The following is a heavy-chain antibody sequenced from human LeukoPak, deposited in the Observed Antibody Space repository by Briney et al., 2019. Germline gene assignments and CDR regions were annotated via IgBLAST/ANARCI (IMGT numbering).Heavy chain of an antibody. CDR3: ARANYYDSSGYPVPFDP. V-gene: IGHV3-20*04. J-gene: IGHJ5*02. D-gene: IGHD3-22*01. Sequence: GGSLRLSCAASGFTFDDYGMSWVRQAPGKGLEWVSGINWNGGSTGYADSVKGRFTISRDNAKNSLYLQMNRLRAEDTALYYCARANYYDSSGYPVPFDPWGQGTLVTVSS. CDR1: GFTFDDYG. CDR2: INWNGGST.